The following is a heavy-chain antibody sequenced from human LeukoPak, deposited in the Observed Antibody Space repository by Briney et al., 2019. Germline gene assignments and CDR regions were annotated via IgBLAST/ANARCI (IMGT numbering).Heavy chain of an antibody. CDR2: ISYDGSNK. J-gene: IGHJ4*02. D-gene: IGHD2-15*01. CDR1: GFTFSSYG. Sequence: PGGSLRLSCAASGFTFSSYGMHWVRQAPGKGLEWVAVISYDGSNKYYADSVKGRFTISRDNSKNTLYLQMNSLRAEDTAVYYCAKARGYCSGGSCYAGDYWGQGTLVTVSS. CDR3: AKARGYCSGGSCYAGDY. V-gene: IGHV3-30*18.